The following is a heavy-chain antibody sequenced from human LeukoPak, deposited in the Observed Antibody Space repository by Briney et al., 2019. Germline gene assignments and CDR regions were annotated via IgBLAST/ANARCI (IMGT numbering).Heavy chain of an antibody. Sequence: PGGSLRLSCAASSFTFSSYSMNWVRQAPGKGLEWVSYISSSSSTIYYADSVKGRFTISRDNAKNSLYLQMNSLRAEDTAVYYCARGQYGDYYWFDPWGQGTLVTVSS. V-gene: IGHV3-48*04. CDR2: ISSSSSTI. J-gene: IGHJ5*02. CDR1: SFTFSSYS. CDR3: ARGQYGDYYWFDP. D-gene: IGHD4-17*01.